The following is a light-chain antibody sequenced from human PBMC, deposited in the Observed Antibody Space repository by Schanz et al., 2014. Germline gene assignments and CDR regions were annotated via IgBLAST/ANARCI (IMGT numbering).Light chain of an antibody. CDR1: QGISDW. CDR3: QQYNSYSRYT. CDR2: RAS. J-gene: IGKJ2*01. Sequence: DIQMTQSPSSMSASVGDRVTITCRASQGISDWLAWYQQKPRKAPKLLIYRASRLQSGVPSRFSGSGSGTDFTLTISSLQPDDIATYYCQQYNSYSRYTFGQGTKLEIK. V-gene: IGKV1D-16*01.